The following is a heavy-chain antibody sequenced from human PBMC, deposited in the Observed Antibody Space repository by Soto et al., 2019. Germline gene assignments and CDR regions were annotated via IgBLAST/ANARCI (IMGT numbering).Heavy chain of an antibody. CDR2: IYGGGTT. D-gene: IGHD2-15*01. CDR1: GFAVSSKY. Sequence: EVQLVESGGGLIQPGGSLRLSCAASGFAVSSKYMTWVRQAPGKGLEWVSVIYGGGTTYYADSVKGRFTISRDTSKNTLYVQMNSLRAEDSAVYYCVQTTGWPGCGYWGQGTLVTVSA. J-gene: IGHJ4*02. CDR3: VQTTGWPGCGY. V-gene: IGHV3-53*01.